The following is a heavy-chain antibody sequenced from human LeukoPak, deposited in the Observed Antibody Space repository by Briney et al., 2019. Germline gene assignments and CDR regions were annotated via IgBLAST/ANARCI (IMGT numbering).Heavy chain of an antibody. D-gene: IGHD2-15*01. V-gene: IGHV3-7*01. J-gene: IGHJ4*01. CDR1: GFTIDSFY. CDR3: ARASPGVVFNYFDY. Sequence: PGGSLRLSCVASGFTIDSFYMSWVRQAPGKGLEWVANIDEAGKDRYYADSVKGRFTISRDNTKNSVFLDMTSLRVEDTATYFCARASPGVVFNYFDYWGQGALVHVSS. CDR2: IDEAGKDR.